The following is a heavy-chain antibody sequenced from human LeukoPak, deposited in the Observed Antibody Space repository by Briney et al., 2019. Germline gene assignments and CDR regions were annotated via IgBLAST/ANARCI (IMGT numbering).Heavy chain of an antibody. J-gene: IGHJ4*02. Sequence: PGGSLRLSCAASGFTFSSYSMNWVRQAPGKGLEWVSYISSSGSSIYYADSVKGRFTISRDNANKLLYLQMNSLSAEDTAVYYCVRGPGVSAVTTMYWGQGTPVTVSS. D-gene: IGHD4-17*01. CDR1: GFTFSSYS. V-gene: IGHV3-48*01. CDR2: ISSSGSSI. CDR3: VRGPGVSAVTTMY.